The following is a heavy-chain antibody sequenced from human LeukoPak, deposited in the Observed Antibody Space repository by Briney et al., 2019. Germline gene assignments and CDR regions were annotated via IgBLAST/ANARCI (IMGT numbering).Heavy chain of an antibody. CDR1: GGSFSGYY. CDR2: INHSGST. Sequence: PSETLSLTCAVYGGSFSGYYWSWIRQPPGKGLEWIGEINHSGSTNYNPSLKSRVTISVDTSKNQFSLKLSSVTAADTAVYYCARGHGGWYTHDRYHDYWGQGTLVTVSS. D-gene: IGHD6-19*01. V-gene: IGHV4-34*01. J-gene: IGHJ4*02. CDR3: ARGHGGWYTHDRYHDY.